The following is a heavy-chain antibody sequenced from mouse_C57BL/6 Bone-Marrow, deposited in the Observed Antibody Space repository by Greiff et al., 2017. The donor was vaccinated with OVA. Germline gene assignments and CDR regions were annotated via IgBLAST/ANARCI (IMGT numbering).Heavy chain of an antibody. J-gene: IGHJ1*03. V-gene: IGHV1-63*01. CDR1: GYTFTNYW. CDR3: ARQDDYWYFDV. CDR2: IYPGGGYT. Sequence: QVQLKESGAELVRPGTSVKMSCKASGYTFTNYWIGWAKQRPGHGLEWIGDIYPGGGYTNYNEKFKGKATLTADKSSSTAYMQFSSLTSEDSALYYCARQDDYWYFDVWGTGTTVTVSS. D-gene: IGHD2-3*01.